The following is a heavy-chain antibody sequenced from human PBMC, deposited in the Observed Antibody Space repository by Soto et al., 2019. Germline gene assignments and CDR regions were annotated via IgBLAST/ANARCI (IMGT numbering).Heavy chain of an antibody. CDR3: ARDQWFGHSDAFDI. CDR1: GFTFSSYG. CDR2: IWYDGSNK. J-gene: IGHJ3*02. D-gene: IGHD3-10*01. V-gene: IGHV3-33*01. Sequence: QVQLVESGGGVVQPGRSLRLSCAASGFTFSSYGMHWVRQAPGKGLEWVAVIWYDGSNKYYADSVKGRFTISRDNSKNTLYLQMNSLRAEDTAVYYCARDQWFGHSDAFDIWGQGTMVTVSS.